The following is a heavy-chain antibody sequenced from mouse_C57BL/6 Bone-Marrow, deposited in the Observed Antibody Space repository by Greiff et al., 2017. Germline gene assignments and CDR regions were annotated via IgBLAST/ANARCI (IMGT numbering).Heavy chain of an antibody. CDR2: IDPENGDT. Sequence: VQLEESGAELVRPGASVKLSCTASGFNIKDYYMHWVKQRPEQGLEWIGWIDPENGDTEYAPKFQGKATMTADTSSNTAYLQLSSLRCEDTAVDYCTYSCSCYLYFDVWGTGTTVTVSS. CDR1: GFNIKDYY. V-gene: IGHV14-4*01. CDR3: TYSCSCYLYFDV. J-gene: IGHJ1*03.